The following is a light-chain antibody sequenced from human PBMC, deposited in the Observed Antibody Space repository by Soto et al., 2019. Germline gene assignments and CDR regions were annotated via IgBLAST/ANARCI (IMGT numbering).Light chain of an antibody. J-gene: IGKJ2*01. V-gene: IGKV1-9*01. Sequence: DIQLSQSPSFLSASVGDRVTITCRASQGISYYLACYQQKPAKAPKLLIYAAGTLQSGVPSRFSGSGFGTEFTLTISSLQPEDFATYYCQHLNNYPYTFGQGTKLEIK. CDR3: QHLNNYPYT. CDR2: AAG. CDR1: QGISYY.